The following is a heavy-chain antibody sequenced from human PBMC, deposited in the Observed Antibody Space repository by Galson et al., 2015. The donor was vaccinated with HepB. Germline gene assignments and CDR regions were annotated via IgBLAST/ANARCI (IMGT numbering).Heavy chain of an antibody. CDR1: VDSINSFY. V-gene: IGHV4-59*08. Sequence: ETLSLTCTVSVDSINSFYWNWIRQPPGKGLEWIGSIFYSESINYSPSLKSRVTISMDTSNNQFSLKLNSVTAADTAIYFCARSAYYGNHFDYWGQGTLVTVSS. J-gene: IGHJ4*02. CDR2: IFYSESI. D-gene: IGHD4-11*01. CDR3: ARSAYYGNHFDY.